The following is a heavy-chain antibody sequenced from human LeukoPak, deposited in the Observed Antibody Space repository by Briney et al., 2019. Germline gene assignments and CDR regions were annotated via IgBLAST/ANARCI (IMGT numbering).Heavy chain of an antibody. CDR2: INHSGST. Sequence: KPSETLSLTCAVYGGSFSGYYWSWIRQPPGKGLEWIGEINHSGSTNYNPSLKSRVTISVDTSKNQFSLKLSSVTAADTAVYYCARDNPGNDAFDIWGQGTMVTVSS. CDR3: ARDNPGNDAFDI. CDR1: GGSFSGYY. V-gene: IGHV4-34*01. J-gene: IGHJ3*02.